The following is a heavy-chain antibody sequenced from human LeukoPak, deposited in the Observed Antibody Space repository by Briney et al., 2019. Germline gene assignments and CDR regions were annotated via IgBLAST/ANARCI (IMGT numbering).Heavy chain of an antibody. CDR1: GFTFSSYS. D-gene: IGHD3-22*01. V-gene: IGHV3-21*01. Sequence: GGSLRLSCAASGFTFSSYSTNWVRQAPGKGLEWVSSISSSSSYIYYADSVKGRFTISRDNAKNSLYLQMNSLRAEDTAVYYCAGAPYDSSGYYYYWGQGTLVTVSS. J-gene: IGHJ4*02. CDR2: ISSSSSYI. CDR3: AGAPYDSSGYYYY.